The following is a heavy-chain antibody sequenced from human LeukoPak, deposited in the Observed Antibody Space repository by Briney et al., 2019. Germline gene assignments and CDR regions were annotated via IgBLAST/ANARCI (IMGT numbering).Heavy chain of an antibody. D-gene: IGHD3-9*01. CDR1: GFTFSSYG. J-gene: IGHJ3*02. CDR2: IRYDGSNK. Sequence: PGGSLRLSCAASGFTFSSYGMHWVRQAPGKGLEWVAFIRYDGSNKYYADSVKGRFTISRDNSKNTLYLQMNSLRAEDTAVYYCAKDRDDILTGPFGWVFSGAFDIWGQGTMVTVSS. V-gene: IGHV3-30*02. CDR3: AKDRDDILTGPFGWVFSGAFDI.